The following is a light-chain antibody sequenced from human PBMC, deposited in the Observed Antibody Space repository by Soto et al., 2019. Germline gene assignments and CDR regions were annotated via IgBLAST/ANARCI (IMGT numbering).Light chain of an antibody. CDR3: QQYNNWPPWT. V-gene: IGKV3-15*01. Sequence: EIVMTQSPATLSVSPGERATLSCRASQSVSGNLAWYQQKPGQAPRLLIYGASTRATGIPARFSGSGSGTESNLTITGPQSEDIAIYSCQQYNNWPPWTFSQGTKVEIK. J-gene: IGKJ1*01. CDR2: GAS. CDR1: QSVSGN.